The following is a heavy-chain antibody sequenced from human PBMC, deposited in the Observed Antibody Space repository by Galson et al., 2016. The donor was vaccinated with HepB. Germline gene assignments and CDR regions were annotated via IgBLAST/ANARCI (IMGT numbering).Heavy chain of an antibody. J-gene: IGHJ4*02. CDR3: VQDSDTGWSYPHY. CDR2: IFHDGSEL. CDR1: GLNFKNYG. D-gene: IGHD2-15*01. Sequence: SLRLSCAGSGLNFKNYGMHWVRQAPGKGLEWVAVIFHDGSELHYADSVKGRFTISRDNSKNTVDLQMNSLRVEDTAVYSCVQDSDTGWSYPHYWGQGSLVTVSS. V-gene: IGHV3-33*06.